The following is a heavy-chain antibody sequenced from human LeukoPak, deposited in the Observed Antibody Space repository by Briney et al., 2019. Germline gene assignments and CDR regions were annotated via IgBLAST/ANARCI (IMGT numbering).Heavy chain of an antibody. CDR2: INTNTGNP. V-gene: IGHV7-4-1*02. J-gene: IGHJ4*02. CDR3: ARGPWVY. Sequence: ASVKVSCKASGYIFTSNAMSWVRQAPGRGPEWMGWINTNTGNPTYVQGFTGRFVFSLDTSVSTAYLQINSLKADDTAVYYCARGPWVYWGQGTLVTVSS. CDR1: GYIFTSNA.